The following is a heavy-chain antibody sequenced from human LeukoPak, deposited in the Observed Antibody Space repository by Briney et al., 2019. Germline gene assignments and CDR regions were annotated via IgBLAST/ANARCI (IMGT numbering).Heavy chain of an antibody. D-gene: IGHD2-2*01. V-gene: IGHV1-2*02. Sequence: GASVRVSCKASGYTFHDYYMHWVRQAPGQGLEWMGWMNPKNGGTNYAQKFQGRVIMTRDTSINTAYMELSRLTSDDTAVYYCARCSVVVPAAINWCDPWGQGTLVTVSS. CDR1: GYTFHDYY. CDR2: MNPKNGGT. CDR3: ARCSVVVPAAINWCDP. J-gene: IGHJ5*02.